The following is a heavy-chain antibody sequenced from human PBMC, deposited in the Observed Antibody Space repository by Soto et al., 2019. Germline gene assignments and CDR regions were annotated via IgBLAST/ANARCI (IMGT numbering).Heavy chain of an antibody. CDR3: ARALGYCSSTSCYEWNY. Sequence: QVQLVQSGAEVKKPGASVKVSCKASGYTFTSYGISWVRQAPGQGFEWMGWISAYNGNTNYAQKLQGRVTMTTDTSTSTAYMEPRTLRSDDTAVYYCARALGYCSSTSCYEWNYWGQGTLVTVSS. D-gene: IGHD2-2*01. J-gene: IGHJ4*02. V-gene: IGHV1-18*01. CDR2: ISAYNGNT. CDR1: GYTFTSYG.